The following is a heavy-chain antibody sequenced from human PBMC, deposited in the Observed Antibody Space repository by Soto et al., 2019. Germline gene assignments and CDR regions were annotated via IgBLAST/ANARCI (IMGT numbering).Heavy chain of an antibody. V-gene: IGHV3-9*01. D-gene: IGHD2-15*01. CDR3: VKDNVGVYCSGGSCYFDS. J-gene: IGHJ4*02. Sequence: EVHLVESGGGLAQPGRSLRLSCVASGFSLDHYAMHWVRQAPGKGLEWVSGISWDSGVIDYADSVRGRFTITRDNAKNSLYLQMTSLRAEDTALYYCVKDNVGVYCSGGSCYFDSCGQGSLVTVSS. CDR2: ISWDSGVI. CDR1: GFSLDHYA.